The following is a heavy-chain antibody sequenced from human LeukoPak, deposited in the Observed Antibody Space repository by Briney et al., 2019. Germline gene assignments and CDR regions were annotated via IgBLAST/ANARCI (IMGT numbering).Heavy chain of an antibody. CDR3: ARGGMASPDY. CDR1: GFTFSSYG. V-gene: IGHV3-30*03. Sequence: GRSLRLSCAASGFTFSSYGMHWVRQAPGKGLEWVAVISYDGSNKYYADSVKGRFTISRDNAKNSLYLQMSSLRADDTSVYYCARGGMASPDYWGQGTLVTVSS. CDR2: ISYDGSNK. D-gene: IGHD3-16*01. J-gene: IGHJ4*02.